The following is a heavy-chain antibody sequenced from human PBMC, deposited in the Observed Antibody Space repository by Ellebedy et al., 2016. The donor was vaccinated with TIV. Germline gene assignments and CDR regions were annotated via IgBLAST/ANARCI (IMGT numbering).Heavy chain of an antibody. D-gene: IGHD3-10*01. CDR2: IRSKAYGGTT. CDR1: GFTFGDYA. V-gene: IGHV3-49*03. CDR3: TRDGDPWPSGYYYGMDV. Sequence: GESLKISXTASGFTFGDYAMSWFRQAPGKGLEWVGFIRSKAYGGTTEYAASVKGRFTISRDDSKSIAYLQMNSLKTEDTAVYYCTRDGDPWPSGYYYGMDVWGQGTTVTVSS. J-gene: IGHJ6*02.